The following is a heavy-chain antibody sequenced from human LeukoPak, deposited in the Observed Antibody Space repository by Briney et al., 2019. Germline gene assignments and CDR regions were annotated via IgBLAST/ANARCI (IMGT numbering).Heavy chain of an antibody. Sequence: PSETLSLTCAVYGGSFSGYYWSWIRQPPGKGLEWIGEINHSGSTNYNPSLKSRVTMSVDTSKNQFSLKLSSVTAADTAVYYCARKTYSGPYGIWGQGTMVTVSS. J-gene: IGHJ3*02. CDR1: GGSFSGYY. D-gene: IGHD6-13*01. CDR3: ARKTYSGPYGI. CDR2: INHSGST. V-gene: IGHV4-34*01.